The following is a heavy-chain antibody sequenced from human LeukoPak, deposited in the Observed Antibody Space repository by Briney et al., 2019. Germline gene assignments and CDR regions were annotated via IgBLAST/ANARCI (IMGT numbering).Heavy chain of an antibody. CDR1: GCTFSSYW. CDR2: INSDESIT. V-gene: IGHV3-74*03. J-gene: IGHJ4*02. Sequence: GGSLRLSCAASGCTFSSYWIHWVRQAPGKGLVWVSHINSDESITTYADSVKGRFTISRDNAKNTLYLQMNSLRPEDTAVYYCARDLGYSIDYWGQGTLVTVSS. CDR3: ARDLGYSIDY. D-gene: IGHD5-18*01.